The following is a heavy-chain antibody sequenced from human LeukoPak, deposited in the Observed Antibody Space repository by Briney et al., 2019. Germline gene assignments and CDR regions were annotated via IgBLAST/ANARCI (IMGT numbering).Heavy chain of an antibody. CDR2: ISGTSSYI. D-gene: IGHD6-19*01. Sequence: QTGGSLRLSCAASGFTFSTYSMNWVRQAPGKGLEWVSSISGTSSYIYYADSVKGRFTISRDNAKNSLYLQMNSLRAEDTAVYYCARRQWLVSRGQYYFDYWGQGTLVTVSS. CDR1: GFTFSTYS. J-gene: IGHJ4*02. V-gene: IGHV3-21*01. CDR3: ARRQWLVSRGQYYFDY.